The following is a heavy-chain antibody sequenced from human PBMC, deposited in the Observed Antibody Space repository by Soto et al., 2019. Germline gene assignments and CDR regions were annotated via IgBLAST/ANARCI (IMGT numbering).Heavy chain of an antibody. CDR1: GFSLSHALMG. Sequence: ASGPTLVNPTETLTLTCTVSGFSLSHALMGVTWIRQPPGKTLEWLAHIFSNDEKSYTTSLKSRLTISKDTFRSQVVLTLTNVDPVDTATYYCARHVSGHYKSRRTWFDPWGQGILVTVSS. V-gene: IGHV2-26*01. J-gene: IGHJ5*02. D-gene: IGHD3-10*01. CDR3: ARHVSGHYKSRRTWFDP. CDR2: IFSNDEK.